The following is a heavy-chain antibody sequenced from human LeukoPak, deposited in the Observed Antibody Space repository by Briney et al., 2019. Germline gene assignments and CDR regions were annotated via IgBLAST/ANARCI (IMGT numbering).Heavy chain of an antibody. V-gene: IGHV4-4*07. CDR2: IYTSGST. D-gene: IGHD2-2*01. CDR1: GGSISSYY. CDR3: ARDWKVPLIVVLPAAPSEVWFDP. J-gene: IGHJ5*02. Sequence: SETLSLTCTVSGGSISSYYWSWIRQPAGKGLEWMGRIYTSGSTNYNPSLKRRGTMSVDTSKNQFALKLRSVPAADTAVYYCARDWKVPLIVVLPAAPSEVWFDPWGQGTLVTVSS.